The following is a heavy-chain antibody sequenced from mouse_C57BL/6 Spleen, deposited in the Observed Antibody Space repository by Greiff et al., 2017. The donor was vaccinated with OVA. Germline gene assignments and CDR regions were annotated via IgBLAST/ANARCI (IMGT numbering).Heavy chain of an antibody. CDR1: GYTFTSYW. CDR2: IDPSDSYT. Sequence: VQLQQPGAELVRPGTSVKLSCTASGYTFTSYWMHWVKQRPGQGLEWIGVIDPSDSYTNYNQKFKGKATLTVDTSSRTAYMQLSSLTSEDSAVYYCARSDYYGSSYGAMDYWGQGTSVTVSS. CDR3: ARSDYYGSSYGAMDY. D-gene: IGHD1-1*01. V-gene: IGHV1-59*01. J-gene: IGHJ4*01.